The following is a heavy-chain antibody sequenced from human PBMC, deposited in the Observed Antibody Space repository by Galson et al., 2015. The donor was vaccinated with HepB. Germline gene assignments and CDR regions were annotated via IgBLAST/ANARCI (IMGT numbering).Heavy chain of an antibody. CDR3: ARGHWDMAV. J-gene: IGHJ6*02. CDR2: ISSSSSYT. Sequence: SLRLSCAASGFTFSDYYMSWIRQAPGKGLEWVSYISSSSSYTNYADSVKGRFTVSRDNAKNSLYLQMNSLRVDDTAVYYCARGHWDMAVWGQGTTVTVS. V-gene: IGHV3-11*06. D-gene: IGHD7-27*01. CDR1: GFTFSDYY.